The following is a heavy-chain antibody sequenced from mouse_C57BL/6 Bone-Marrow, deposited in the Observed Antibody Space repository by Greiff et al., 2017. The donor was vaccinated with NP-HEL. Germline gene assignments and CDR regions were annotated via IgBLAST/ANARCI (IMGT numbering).Heavy chain of an antibody. Sequence: EVMLVESGGGLVQPGGSMKLSCVASGFTFSNYWMNWVRQSPEKGLEWVAQIRLKSDNYATHYAESVKGRFTISRGDSKSSVYLQMNNLRAEDTGIYYCTGPLRGAYWGQGTLVTVSA. CDR2: IRLKSDNYAT. CDR3: TGPLRGAY. D-gene: IGHD6-1*01. J-gene: IGHJ3*01. V-gene: IGHV6-3*01. CDR1: GFTFSNYW.